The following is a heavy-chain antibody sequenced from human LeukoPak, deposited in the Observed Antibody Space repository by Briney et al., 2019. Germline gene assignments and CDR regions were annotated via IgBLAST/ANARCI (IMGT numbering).Heavy chain of an antibody. D-gene: IGHD3-22*01. J-gene: IGHJ4*02. CDR2: ISGRGDST. CDR3: AKDGSSSSTYYFYFDY. CDR1: GFTFSTYA. V-gene: IGHV3-23*01. Sequence: GGSLRLSCAASGFTFSTYAMSWVRQAPGKGLEWVSAISGRGDSTYYAGSVKGRFTISRDYSKNTLYLQMNSLRAEDTAVYYCAKDGSSSSTYYFYFDYWGQGTLVTVSS.